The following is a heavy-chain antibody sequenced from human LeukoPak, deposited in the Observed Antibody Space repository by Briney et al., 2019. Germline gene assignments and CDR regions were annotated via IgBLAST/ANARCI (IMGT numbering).Heavy chain of an antibody. J-gene: IGHJ3*02. CDR2: ISHTGST. V-gene: IGHV4-4*02. CDR1: TGPITSTKW. D-gene: IGHD2-21*01. Sequence: PSETLSLTCTVSTGPITSTKWWSWVRQPPGQGLGWIGEISHTGSTNYNPSFNSRVTMSVDKSKNQFSLNLKSVTAADTALYYCASSSLVVVVTYGFDIWGRGTAVTVSS. CDR3: ASSSLVVVVTYGFDI.